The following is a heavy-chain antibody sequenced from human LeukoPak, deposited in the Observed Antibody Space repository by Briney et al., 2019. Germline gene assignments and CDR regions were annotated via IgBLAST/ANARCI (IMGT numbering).Heavy chain of an antibody. D-gene: IGHD1-7*01. CDR2: ISSSGSTI. CDR3: AREANWNYKSFFDY. Sequence: GGSLRLSCAVSGFTFSSYNMNWVRQAPGKGLEWVSYISSSGSTIYYADSVKGRFTISRDNAKDSLYLQMNSLRAEDTAVYYCAREANWNYKSFFDYWGQGTLVTVSS. CDR1: GFTFSSYN. V-gene: IGHV3-48*04. J-gene: IGHJ4*02.